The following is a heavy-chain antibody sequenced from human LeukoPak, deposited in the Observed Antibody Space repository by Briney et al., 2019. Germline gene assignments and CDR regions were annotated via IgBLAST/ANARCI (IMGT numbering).Heavy chain of an antibody. Sequence: GGSLRLSCAVSGFTFSGYAMTWVRQGPGKGLEWVSIISGRGGSTYYADSVKGRFTISRDNSKNTLYLQMNSLRAEDTAVYYCAKDLQGSSWYSPDYWGQGTPVTVSS. D-gene: IGHD6-13*01. CDR1: GFTFSGYA. CDR2: ISGRGGST. J-gene: IGHJ4*02. V-gene: IGHV3-23*01. CDR3: AKDLQGSSWYSPDY.